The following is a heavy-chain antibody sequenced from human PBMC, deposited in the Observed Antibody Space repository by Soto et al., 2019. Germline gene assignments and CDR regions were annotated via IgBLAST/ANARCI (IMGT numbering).Heavy chain of an antibody. CDR2: ISWNSGSI. CDR3: AKDMPPWSGYYYAFDI. Sequence: GGSLRLSCAASGFTFDDYAMHWVRQAPGKGLEWVSGISWNSGSIGYADSVKGRFTISRDNAKNSLYLQMNSLRAEDTALYYCAKDMPPWSGYYYAFDIWGQGTMVTVSS. J-gene: IGHJ3*02. D-gene: IGHD3-3*01. V-gene: IGHV3-9*01. CDR1: GFTFDDYA.